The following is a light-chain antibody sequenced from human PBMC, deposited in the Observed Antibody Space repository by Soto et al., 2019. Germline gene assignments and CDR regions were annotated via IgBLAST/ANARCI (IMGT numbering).Light chain of an antibody. CDR2: TNN. CDR1: TSNIGSNT. J-gene: IGLJ1*01. CDR3: AAWDDSLNGYV. V-gene: IGLV1-44*01. Sequence: QSVLTQPPSVSAAPGQKVTISCSGSTSNIGSNTVNWFQQLPGTAPKLLIYTNNQRPSGVPDRFSGSKSGTSASLAVSGLQSEDEADYYCAAWDDSLNGYVFGTGTKLTVL.